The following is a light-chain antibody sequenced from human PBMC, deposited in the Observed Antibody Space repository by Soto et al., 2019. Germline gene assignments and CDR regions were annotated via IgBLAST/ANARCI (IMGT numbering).Light chain of an antibody. CDR2: DAS. CDR3: QKYNSAPFT. J-gene: IGKJ3*01. V-gene: IGKV3-11*01. CDR1: QSITNY. Sequence: EIVLTQSPATLSLSPGERATLSCRASQSITNYLAWYQQKPGQAPRLLIYDASNRATGIPARFSGSGSGTDFTLTISSLQPEDVATYYCQKYNSAPFTFGPGTKVDIK.